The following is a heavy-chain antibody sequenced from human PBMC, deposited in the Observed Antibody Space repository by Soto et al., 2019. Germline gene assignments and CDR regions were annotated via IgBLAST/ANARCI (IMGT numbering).Heavy chain of an antibody. Sequence: EVQLLESGGGLVQPGGSLRLSCAASGFTFSSYAMSWVRQAPGKGLEWVSGITDGGGSTFYADSLQGRFTISRDNSKNTLYLQMSSLTAEDTAIYYCTKVGLFRNGYMGVVRVDYWGQGTLVTVSA. CDR1: GFTFSSYA. D-gene: IGHD6-13*01. J-gene: IGHJ4*02. CDR3: TKVGLFRNGYMGVVRVDY. CDR2: ITDGGGST. V-gene: IGHV3-23*01.